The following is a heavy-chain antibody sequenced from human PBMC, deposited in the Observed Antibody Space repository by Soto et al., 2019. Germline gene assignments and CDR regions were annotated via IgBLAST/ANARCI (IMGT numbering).Heavy chain of an antibody. J-gene: IGHJ4*02. CDR2: ISTYNGNT. D-gene: IGHD5-18*01. V-gene: IGHV1-18*01. CDR1: GYTFTSYG. CDR3: ARRGYNYDDGFDY. Sequence: QVQLVQSGAEVRKPGASVKVSCKASGYTFTSYGLTWVRQAPGQGLEWMGWISTYNGNTNYAQKLQGRVSMTTDTPTSTAYLELRGLRSDDTAIYFCARRGYNYDDGFDYWGQETLVTVSS.